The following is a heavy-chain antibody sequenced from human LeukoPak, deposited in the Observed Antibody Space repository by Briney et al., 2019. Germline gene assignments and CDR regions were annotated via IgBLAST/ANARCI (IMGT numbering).Heavy chain of an antibody. J-gene: IGHJ4*02. CDR3: AREIPEYCGGDCYSVFFDY. Sequence: PGGSVRLSCAASGFTFSSYSMNWVRQAPGKGLEWVSSISSGSSYIYYADSVKGRFIISRDNAKNSLYLQMNSLRAEDTAVYYCAREIPEYCGGDCYSVFFDYWGQGTLVTVAS. CDR1: GFTFSSYS. V-gene: IGHV3-21*01. CDR2: ISSGSSYI. D-gene: IGHD2-21*02.